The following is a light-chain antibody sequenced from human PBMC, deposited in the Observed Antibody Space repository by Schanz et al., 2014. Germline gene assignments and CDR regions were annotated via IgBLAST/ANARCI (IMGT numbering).Light chain of an antibody. CDR2: AAS. J-gene: IGKJ1*01. CDR1: QTVTSGY. Sequence: EIVLTQSPGTLSLSPGERVTLSCRASQTVTSGYLAWYQQKPGQTPRLLIYAASTRAPGIPGRFSGSGSGTDFTLTISRLEPEDFAVYYCQQYGSSPPWTFGQGTKVEIK. CDR3: QQYGSSPPWT. V-gene: IGKV3-20*01.